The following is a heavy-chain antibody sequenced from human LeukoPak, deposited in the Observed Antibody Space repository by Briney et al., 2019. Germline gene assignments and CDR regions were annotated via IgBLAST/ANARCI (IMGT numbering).Heavy chain of an antibody. Sequence: PGGSLRLSCAASGFTFSSNAMSWVRQAPGKWLEWVSSISGSGGRTYYADSVKGRFTISRDNSKNTLYLQMNSLRAEDTAVYYCAKSVNFSNYRVYYYYMDVWGRGTTVTVSS. J-gene: IGHJ6*03. CDR2: ISGSGGRT. V-gene: IGHV3-23*01. D-gene: IGHD4-11*01. CDR3: AKSVNFSNYRVYYYYMDV. CDR1: GFTFSSNA.